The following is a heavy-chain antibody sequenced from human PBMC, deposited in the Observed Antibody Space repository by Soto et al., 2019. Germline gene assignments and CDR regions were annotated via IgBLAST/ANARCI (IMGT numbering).Heavy chain of an antibody. D-gene: IGHD1-1*01. CDR2: ISGSGGST. CDR3: VKWNGFGDH. CDR1: GFTFSSFA. Sequence: EMQLLESGGGLVQPGGSLRLSCAASGFTFSSFAMSWVRQAPGKGLDWVSAISGSGGSTYSADSVKGRFTISRDDSKSTVYLQMNRLGVDDTAVYYCVKWNGFGDHWGPGTLVTVS. V-gene: IGHV3-23*01. J-gene: IGHJ4*02.